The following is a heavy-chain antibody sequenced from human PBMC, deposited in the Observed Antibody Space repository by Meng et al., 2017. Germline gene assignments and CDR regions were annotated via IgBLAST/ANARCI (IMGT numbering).Heavy chain of an antibody. CDR2: ISASATGR. CDR3: AKDSYSTSWKDWFDP. Sequence: VPLLESGGGVVQPGRSLRLSCAASGFTFSSYAMSWVRQAPGKGLEWVSAISASATGRYYADSVKGRFTISRDNSKNTLYLQMNSLRGEDTAVYYCAKDSYSTSWKDWFDPWGQGTLVTVSS. CDR1: GFTFSSYA. V-gene: IGHV3-23*01. J-gene: IGHJ5*02. D-gene: IGHD2/OR15-2a*01.